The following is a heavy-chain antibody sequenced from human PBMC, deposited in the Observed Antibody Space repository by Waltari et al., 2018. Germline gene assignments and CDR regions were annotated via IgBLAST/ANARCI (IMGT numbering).Heavy chain of an antibody. V-gene: IGHV3-74*01. CDR2: VDNDGTRT. CDR1: GFSFSSFW. D-gene: IGHD3-10*01. Sequence: EVQLVESGGGLVQPGGSLRLSCTASGFSFSSFWMHWVRQVPGKGLVWVSRVDNDGTRTTYADSVKGRFFTSRDNAKNTLYLQMNSLRDEDTAVYFCVRGGWFGDSPDYWGQGTLVTVSS. CDR3: VRGGWFGDSPDY. J-gene: IGHJ4*02.